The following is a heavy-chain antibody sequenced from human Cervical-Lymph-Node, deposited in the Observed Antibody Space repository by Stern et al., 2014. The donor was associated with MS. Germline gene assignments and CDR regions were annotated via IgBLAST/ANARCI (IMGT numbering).Heavy chain of an antibody. J-gene: IGHJ6*02. Sequence: VQLVQSGAEVKKPGSSVKVSCKASGGTFSTFAITWVRQAPGQGLEWMGRIIPVFGTTNYAQNIQGRVTLSADESTSTAYMELSSLRAEDTAVYYCARGLASTITMDVWGRGTTVTVSS. CDR3: ARGLASTITMDV. V-gene: IGHV1-69*01. D-gene: IGHD3-10*01. CDR1: GGTFSTFA. CDR2: IIPVFGTT.